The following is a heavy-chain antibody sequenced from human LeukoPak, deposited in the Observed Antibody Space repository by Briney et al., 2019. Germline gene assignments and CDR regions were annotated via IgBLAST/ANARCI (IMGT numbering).Heavy chain of an antibody. V-gene: IGHV3-21*01. Sequence: GGSLRLSCAASGFTFSSYSMNWVRQAPGKGLEWVSSISSSSSYIYYADSVKGRFTISRDNAKNSLYLQMNSLRDEDTAVYYCAKGTSYRFDYWGQGTLVTVSS. CDR3: AKGTSYRFDY. CDR2: ISSSSSYI. J-gene: IGHJ4*02. D-gene: IGHD1-26*01. CDR1: GFTFSSYS.